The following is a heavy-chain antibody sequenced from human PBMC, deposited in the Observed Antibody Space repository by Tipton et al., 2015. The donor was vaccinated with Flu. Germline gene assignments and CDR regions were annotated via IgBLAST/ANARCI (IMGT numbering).Heavy chain of an antibody. CDR1: GFTFSGSA. Sequence: SLRLSCAASGFTFSGSAMHWVRQASGKGLEWVGRIRSKANSYATAYAASVKGRFTISRDDSKNTAYLQMNSLKTEDTAVYYCAKDLGGADYFDYWGQGTLVTVSS. J-gene: IGHJ4*02. V-gene: IGHV3-73*01. CDR3: AKDLGGADYFDY. D-gene: IGHD3-16*01. CDR2: IRSKANSYAT.